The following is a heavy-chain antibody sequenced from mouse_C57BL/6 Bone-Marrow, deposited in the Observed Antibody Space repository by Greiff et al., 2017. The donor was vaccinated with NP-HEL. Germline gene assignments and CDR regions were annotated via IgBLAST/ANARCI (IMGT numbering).Heavy chain of an antibody. V-gene: IGHV1-4*01. CDR3: ARDTTVVADAMDY. Sequence: QVQLQQSGAELARPGASVKMSCKASGYTFTSYTMHWVKQRPGQGLEWIGYINPSSGYTKYNQKFKDKATLTADKSSSTAYMQLSSLTSEDSAVYYCARDTTVVADAMDYWGQGTSVTVSS. D-gene: IGHD1-1*01. CDR1: GYTFTSYT. J-gene: IGHJ4*01. CDR2: INPSSGYT.